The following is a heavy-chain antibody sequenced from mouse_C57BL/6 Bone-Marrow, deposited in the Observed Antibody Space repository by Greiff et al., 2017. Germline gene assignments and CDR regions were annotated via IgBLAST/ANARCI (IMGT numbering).Heavy chain of an antibody. D-gene: IGHD2-3*01. CDR1: GYTFTSYW. J-gene: IGHJ3*01. Sequence: QVQLQQPGAELVMPGASVKLSCKASGYTFTSYWMHWVKQRPGQGLEWIGKIDPSDSYTNYNQKFKGKSTLTVDKSSSTAYMQRSSLTSEDSAVYYCARWDDGYFFAYWGQGTLVTVSA. CDR2: IDPSDSYT. CDR3: ARWDDGYFFAY. V-gene: IGHV1-69*01.